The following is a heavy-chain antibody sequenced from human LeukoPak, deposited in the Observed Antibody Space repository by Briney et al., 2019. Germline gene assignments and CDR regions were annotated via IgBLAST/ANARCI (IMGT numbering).Heavy chain of an antibody. D-gene: IGHD6-13*01. Sequence: GESLKISCQTSGYNFANYWIAWVRQMPGKGREYMGIIYPPDSDTRYSPSFQGQVTISVDKSLNTAYLQWRSLKASDTPMYYCARRSGTEGWLDPWGQGTLVTVSS. CDR2: IYPPDSDT. CDR3: ARRSGTEGWLDP. V-gene: IGHV5-51*01. CDR1: GYNFANYW. J-gene: IGHJ5*02.